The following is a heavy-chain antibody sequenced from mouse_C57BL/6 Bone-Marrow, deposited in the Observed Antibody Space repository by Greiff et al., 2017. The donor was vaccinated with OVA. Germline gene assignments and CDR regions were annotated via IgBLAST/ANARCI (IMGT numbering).Heavy chain of an antibody. Sequence: QVQLQQSGPELVKPGASVKISCKASGYAFSSSWMNWVKQRPGQGLEWIGRIYPGDGDTNYTGKFKGKATLTADTSSSTAYMQLNSLTSEDSAVYFCARPTTRDGYYAMDYWGQGTSVTVSS. V-gene: IGHV1-82*01. CDR2: IYPGDGDT. J-gene: IGHJ4*01. D-gene: IGHD1-1*01. CDR1: GYAFSSSW. CDR3: ARPTTRDGYYAMDY.